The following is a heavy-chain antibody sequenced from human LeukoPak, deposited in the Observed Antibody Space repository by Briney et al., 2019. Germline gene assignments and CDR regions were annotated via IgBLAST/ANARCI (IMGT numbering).Heavy chain of an antibody. J-gene: IGHJ6*03. Sequence: PGGSLRLSCAVSGFTFDDYAMHWVRQAPGKGLEWVSLISGDGGSTYYADSVKGRFTISRDNSKNSLYLQMNSLRTEDTALYYCAKVDAYCGGDCPADYNYYYMDVWGKGTTVTVSS. D-gene: IGHD2-21*02. CDR2: ISGDGGST. CDR1: GFTFDDYA. V-gene: IGHV3-43*02. CDR3: AKVDAYCGGDCPADYNYYYMDV.